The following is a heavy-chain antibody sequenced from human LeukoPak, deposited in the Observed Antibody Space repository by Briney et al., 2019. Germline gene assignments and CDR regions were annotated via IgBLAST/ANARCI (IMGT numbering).Heavy chain of an antibody. J-gene: IGHJ4*02. D-gene: IGHD3-22*01. CDR3: ARHLPDYYDSSGYPDY. CDR2: IYYSGST. CDR1: GGSISSYY. Sequence: SETLSLTCTVSGGSISSYYWSWIRQPPGKGLEWIGYIYYSGSTNYNPSLKSRVTISVDTSKNQFSLKLSSVTAADTAVYYCARHLPDYYDSSGYPDYWGQGTLVTVSS. V-gene: IGHV4-59*08.